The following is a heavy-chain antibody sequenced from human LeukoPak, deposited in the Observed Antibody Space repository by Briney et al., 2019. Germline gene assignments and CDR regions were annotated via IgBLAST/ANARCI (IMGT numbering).Heavy chain of an antibody. D-gene: IGHD6-19*01. J-gene: IGHJ4*02. CDR3: AVTVADPFDY. CDR1: GFTFSSYG. Sequence: GRSLRLSCAAAGFTFSSYGTHWVRQAPSKGLEWVAVISYDGSNKYYADSVKGRFTISRDNSKNTLYLQMNRLRAGDTAVYYCAVTVADPFDYWGQGTLVTVSS. CDR2: ISYDGSNK. V-gene: IGHV3-30*03.